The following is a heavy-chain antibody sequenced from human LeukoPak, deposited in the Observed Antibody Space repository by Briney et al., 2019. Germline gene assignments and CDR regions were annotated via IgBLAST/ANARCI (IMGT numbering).Heavy chain of an antibody. D-gene: IGHD1-26*01. CDR1: GGSISSGSYY. CDR2: IYHSGST. Sequence: PSQTLSLTCTVSGGSISSGSYYWSWIRQPPGKGLEWIGYIYHSGSTYYNPSLKSRVTIPVDRSKNQSSLNLSSVTAADTAVYYCARWDFGGFFDYWGQGTLVTVS. CDR3: ARWDFGGFFDY. V-gene: IGHV4-30-2*01. J-gene: IGHJ4*02.